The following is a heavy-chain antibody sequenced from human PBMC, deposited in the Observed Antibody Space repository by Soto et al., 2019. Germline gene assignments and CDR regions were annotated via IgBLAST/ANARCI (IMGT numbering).Heavy chain of an antibody. J-gene: IGHJ6*02. CDR3: ARGIAGSVYGMDV. CDR1: GFTFSSYA. Sequence: EVQLVESGGGLVQPGGSLRLSCAASGFTFSSYAMHWVRQAPGKGLEYVSAISSNGGSTYYANSVKGRFTISRDNSKKTLYLQMGSMRAEDMAVYYCARGIAGSVYGMDVWGQGTTVTVYS. V-gene: IGHV3-64*01. D-gene: IGHD6-13*01. CDR2: ISSNGGST.